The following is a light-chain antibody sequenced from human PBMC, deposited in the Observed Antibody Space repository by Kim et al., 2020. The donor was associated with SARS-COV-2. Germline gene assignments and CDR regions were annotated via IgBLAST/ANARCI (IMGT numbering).Light chain of an antibody. CDR2: GAS. Sequence: VSPGDRVTLACRASQSISNNLAWYQQKPGQAPRLLIYGASTRATGIPAWFSGSGSGTEFTLTISSLQSEDFAVYYCQQYNSWPLTFGGGTKVDIK. J-gene: IGKJ4*01. CDR1: QSISNN. CDR3: QQYNSWPLT. V-gene: IGKV3-15*01.